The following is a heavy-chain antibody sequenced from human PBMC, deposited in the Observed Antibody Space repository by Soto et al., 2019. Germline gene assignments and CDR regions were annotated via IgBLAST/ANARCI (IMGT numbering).Heavy chain of an antibody. D-gene: IGHD3-10*01. CDR3: ARGGRGVRGVIIYFDY. V-gene: IGHV1-2*02. CDR2: INPNSGGT. CDR1: GYTFTGYY. J-gene: IGHJ4*02. Sequence: ASVKVSCKASGYTFTGYYMHWVRQAPGQGLEWMGWINPNSGGTNYAQKFQGRVTMTRDTSISTAYMELSRLRSDDTAVYYCARGGRGVRGVIIYFDYWGQGTLVTVSS.